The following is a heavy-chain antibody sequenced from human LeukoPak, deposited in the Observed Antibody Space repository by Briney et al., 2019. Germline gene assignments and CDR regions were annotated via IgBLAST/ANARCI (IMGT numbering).Heavy chain of an antibody. CDR3: ARGGRITIFGPSGRPHAFDI. J-gene: IGHJ3*02. D-gene: IGHD3-3*01. V-gene: IGHV4-34*01. CDR2: INHSGST. CDR1: GGSFSGYY. Sequence: SETLSLTCAVYGGSFSGYYWSWIRQPPGKGLEWIGEINHSGSTNYNPSLKSRVTISVDTSKNQFSLKLSSVTAADTAVYYCARGGRITIFGPSGRPHAFDIWSQGTMVTVSS.